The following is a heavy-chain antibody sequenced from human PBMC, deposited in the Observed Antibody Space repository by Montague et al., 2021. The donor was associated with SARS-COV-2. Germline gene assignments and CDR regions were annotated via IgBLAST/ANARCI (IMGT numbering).Heavy chain of an antibody. V-gene: IGHV2-5*02. J-gene: IGHJ1*01. CDR2: IYWDDDK. CDR1: GFSLSTSGVG. CDR3: AHRLSSWNSAYFHH. Sequence: PALVKPTQTLTLTCTFSGFSLSTSGVGVGWIRQPPGKALEWLALIYWDDDKRYSPSLKSRLTITKDTSKNQVVLTMTNMDPVDTATYYCAHRLSSWNSAYFHHWGQGTLVTVSS. D-gene: IGHD1-7*01.